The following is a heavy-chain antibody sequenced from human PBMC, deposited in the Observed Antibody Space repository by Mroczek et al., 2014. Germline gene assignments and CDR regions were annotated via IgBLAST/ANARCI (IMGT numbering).Heavy chain of an antibody. J-gene: IGHJ6*01. V-gene: IGHV4-61*02. D-gene: IGHD5-18*01. CDR2: IYTSGST. CDR3: ARDFFDGGYSSRADYYYGMDV. CDR1: GGSISSGSYY. Sequence: VQLLESGPGLVKPSQTLSLTCTVSGGSISSGSYYWSWIRQPAGKGLEWIGRIYTSGSTNYNPSLKSRVTISVDTSKNQFSLKLSSVTAADTAVYYCARDFFDGGYSSRADYYYGMDVWGPRATVTVSS.